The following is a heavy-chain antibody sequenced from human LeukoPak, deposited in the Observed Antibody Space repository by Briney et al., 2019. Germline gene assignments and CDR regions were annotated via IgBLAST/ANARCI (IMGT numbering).Heavy chain of an antibody. V-gene: IGHV1-2*02. Sequence: ASVKVSCKASGYTFTGYYMPWVRQAPGPGIEWMGWINTNSGGTNYAQMFQGRVTTTRDTSISTAYMELSRLRSDDTAGYYCARVGGIAAAGTRDPWGQGTLVRVSS. J-gene: IGHJ5*02. CDR2: INTNSGGT. CDR1: GYTFTGYY. D-gene: IGHD6-13*01. CDR3: ARVGGIAAAGTRDP.